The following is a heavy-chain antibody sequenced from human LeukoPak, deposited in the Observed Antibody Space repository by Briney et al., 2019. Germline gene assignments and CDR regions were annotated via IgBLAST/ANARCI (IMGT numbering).Heavy chain of an antibody. J-gene: IGHJ4*02. Sequence: GGSLRLSCAASGFTFNTYSINWVRQAPGKGLEWVSYISSSSSTIYYADSVKGRLTISRDNARNLLSLQMNSLRAEDTAVYYCARGDPIYDFWSGGDYWGQGSLVTVSS. CDR1: GFTFNTYS. V-gene: IGHV3-48*01. D-gene: IGHD3-3*01. CDR3: ARGDPIYDFWSGGDY. CDR2: ISSSSSTI.